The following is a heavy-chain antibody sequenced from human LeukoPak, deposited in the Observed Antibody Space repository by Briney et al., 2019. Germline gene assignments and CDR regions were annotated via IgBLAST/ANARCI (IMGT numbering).Heavy chain of an antibody. CDR2: IYHSGDT. J-gene: IGHJ5*02. D-gene: IGHD5-12*01. CDR3: ARGGYSGSDWTT. V-gene: IGHV4-61*08. Sequence: SQTLSLTCTVSGGSISSGGYYWSWIRQPPGKGLEWIAYIYHSGDTRYNPSLKSRVTISVDTSKSQFSLKLSSVTAADTAVYYCARGGYSGSDWTTWGQGTRVTVSS. CDR1: GGSISSGGYY.